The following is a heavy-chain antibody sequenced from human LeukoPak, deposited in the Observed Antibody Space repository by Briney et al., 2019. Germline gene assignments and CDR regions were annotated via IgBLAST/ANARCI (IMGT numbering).Heavy chain of an antibody. CDR2: ISWNSGSI. V-gene: IGHV3-9*01. CDR3: AKGYCSGGSCHHPIDY. Sequence: GGSLRLSCAASGFTFDDYAMHWVRQAPGKGLEWVSGISWNSGSIGYADSVKGRFTISRDNAKNSLYLQMNSLRAEGTALYYCAKGYCSGGSCHHPIDYWGQGTLVTVSS. D-gene: IGHD2-15*01. CDR1: GFTFDDYA. J-gene: IGHJ4*02.